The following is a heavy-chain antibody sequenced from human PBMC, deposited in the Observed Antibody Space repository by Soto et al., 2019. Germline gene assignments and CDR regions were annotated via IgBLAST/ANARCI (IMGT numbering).Heavy chain of an antibody. J-gene: IGHJ5*02. CDR2: INHSGST. CDR1: GGSFSGYY. CDR3: EREINRNWFDP. V-gene: IGHV4-34*01. Sequence: QVQLQQWGAGLLKPSETLSLTCAVYGGSFSGYYWSWIRQPPGKGLEWIGEINHSGSTNYNPSLKSRVTISVDTSKNQFSLKLSSVTAADTAVYYCEREINRNWFDPWGQGTLVTVSS.